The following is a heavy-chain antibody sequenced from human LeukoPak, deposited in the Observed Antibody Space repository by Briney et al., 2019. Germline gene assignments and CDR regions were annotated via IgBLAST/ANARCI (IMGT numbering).Heavy chain of an antibody. J-gene: IGHJ4*02. D-gene: IGHD1-26*01. CDR1: GGSIRSYY. CDR3: ARELSGSSTWD. CDR2: IYYSGST. V-gene: IGHV4-59*12. Sequence: PSETLSLTCTVSGGSIRSYYWSWIRQPPGKGLEWIAYIYYSGSTNYNPSLKSQVTISVDTSKNQFSLKLSSVTAADTAVYFCARELSGSSTWDWGQGTLVTVSS.